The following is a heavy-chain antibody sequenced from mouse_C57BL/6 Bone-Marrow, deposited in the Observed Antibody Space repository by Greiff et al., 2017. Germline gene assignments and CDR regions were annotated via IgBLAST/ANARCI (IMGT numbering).Heavy chain of an antibody. D-gene: IGHD2-2*01. CDR3: ARCGYDFYAMDY. CDR2: IDPSDSYT. CDR1: GYTFTSYW. V-gene: IGHV1-50*01. J-gene: IGHJ4*01. Sequence: QVQLQQPGAELVKPGASVKLSCKASGYTFTSYWMQWVKQRPGQGLEWIGEIDPSDSYTNYNQKFKGKATLTVDTSSSTAYMQLSSLTSEDSAVYYGARCGYDFYAMDYWGQGTSVTVSS.